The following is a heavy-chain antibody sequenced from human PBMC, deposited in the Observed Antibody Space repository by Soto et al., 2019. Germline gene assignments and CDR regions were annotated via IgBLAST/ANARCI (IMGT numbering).Heavy chain of an antibody. CDR3: ARGLEAGYYVAY. Sequence: EVQLLESGGRLIQPGGSLRLSCAASGFNFSSYAMSWIRQAPGKGPEWVAGITTSGDRSGYADSVKGRFTVSRDNSQNTMYLQLNSLIGDDTAIYYCARGLEAGYYVAYWGQGTLVTVPS. V-gene: IGHV3-23*01. CDR1: GFNFSSYA. CDR2: ITTSGDRS. J-gene: IGHJ4*02. D-gene: IGHD3-22*01.